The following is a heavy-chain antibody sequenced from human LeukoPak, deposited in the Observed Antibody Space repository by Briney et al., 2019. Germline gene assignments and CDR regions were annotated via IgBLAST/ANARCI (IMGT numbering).Heavy chain of an antibody. D-gene: IGHD4-17*01. Sequence: GGSLRLSCAASGFTFSSYEMNWVRQAPGKGLEWVSYISSSGSTIYYADSVKGRFTISRDNAKNSLYLQMNSLRAEDTAVYYCARDPYASGDYVLVGWGQGTLVTVSS. CDR3: ARDPYASGDYVLVG. CDR2: ISSSGSTI. J-gene: IGHJ4*02. CDR1: GFTFSSYE. V-gene: IGHV3-48*03.